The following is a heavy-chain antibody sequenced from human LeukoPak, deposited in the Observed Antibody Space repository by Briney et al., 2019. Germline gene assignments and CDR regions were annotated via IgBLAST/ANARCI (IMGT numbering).Heavy chain of an antibody. J-gene: IGHJ4*02. CDR1: GGTFSSYA. V-gene: IGHV1-69*04. Sequence: SVKVSCKASGGTFSSYAISWVRQAPGQGLEWMGRIIPILGIANYAQKFQGRVTITADKSTSTAYMELSRLRSDDTAVYYCARVSGYYDSSGYYDYWGQGTLVTVSS. D-gene: IGHD3-22*01. CDR2: IIPILGIA. CDR3: ARVSGYYDSSGYYDY.